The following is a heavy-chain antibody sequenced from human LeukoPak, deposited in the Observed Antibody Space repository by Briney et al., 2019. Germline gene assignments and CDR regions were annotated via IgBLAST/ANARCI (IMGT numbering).Heavy chain of an antibody. J-gene: IGHJ4*02. CDR2: ISTSGST. V-gene: IGHV4-4*07. Sequence: SETLSLTCSVSGGYISSYYWSWIRQPAGKGLESIGHISTSGSTNYNPSLKSRVTMSVDTSKNQFSLKLSSVTAADTAVYYCARVRYSDSSVLTRKRSYCFDYWGQGTLVTVSS. CDR3: ARVRYSDSSVLTRKRSYCFDY. CDR1: GGYISSYY. D-gene: IGHD3-22*01.